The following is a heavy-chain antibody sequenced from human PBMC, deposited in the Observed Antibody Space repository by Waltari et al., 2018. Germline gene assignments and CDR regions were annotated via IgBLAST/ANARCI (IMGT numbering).Heavy chain of an antibody. CDR2: IYYSGST. J-gene: IGHJ6*03. Sequence: QVQLQESGPGLVKPSETLSLTCTVSGGSISSYYWSWIRQPPGKGLEWIGYIYYSGSTNYTPSRKRRVTISVDTSKNQFSLKLSSVTAADTAVYYCARVPSFHYYYYMDVWGKGTTVTVSS. D-gene: IGHD3-16*01. V-gene: IGHV4-59*01. CDR3: ARVPSFHYYYYMDV. CDR1: GGSISSYY.